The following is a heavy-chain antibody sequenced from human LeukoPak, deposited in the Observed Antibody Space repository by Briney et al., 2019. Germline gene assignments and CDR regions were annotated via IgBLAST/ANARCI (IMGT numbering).Heavy chain of an antibody. CDR3: AAFYYDPAY. Sequence: GGSLRLSCAASGFTFRTYWMHWVRQAPGKGLIWVSRISGDGRSTCYADSVKGRFTISRDNAKNTLYLQMHSLRAEDTAVYYCAAFYYDPAYWGQGTLVTVSS. J-gene: IGHJ4*02. CDR1: GFTFRTYW. CDR2: ISGDGRST. V-gene: IGHV3-74*01. D-gene: IGHD3-22*01.